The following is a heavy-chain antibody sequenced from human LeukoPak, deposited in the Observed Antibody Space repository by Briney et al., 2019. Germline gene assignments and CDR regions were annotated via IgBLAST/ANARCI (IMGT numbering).Heavy chain of an antibody. V-gene: IGHV3-21*01. D-gene: IGHD3-10*01. J-gene: IGHJ6*03. CDR1: GFTFSSYS. CDR3: ARVSSGSYYYYYYYMDV. CDR2: ISSSSSYI. Sequence: GGSLRLSCAASGFTFSSYSMNWVRQAPGKGLEWVSSISSSSSYIYYADSVKGRFTSSRDNAKNSLYLQMNSLRAEDTAVYYCARVSSGSYYYYYYYMDVWGKGTTVTVSS.